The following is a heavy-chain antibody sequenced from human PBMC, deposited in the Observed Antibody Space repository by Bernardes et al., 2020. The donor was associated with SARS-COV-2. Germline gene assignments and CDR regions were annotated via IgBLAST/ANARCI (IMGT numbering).Heavy chain of an antibody. Sequence: ASVKVSCMASGYTFTSHGISWVRQAPGQGLEWMGWISAYNGNTNYAQKFQGRVTMTRDTSTNTVYMELRSLRSDDTAVYYCSREQPSLYSSSSWDYYYGMDVWGQGTTVTVSS. J-gene: IGHJ6*02. CDR3: SREQPSLYSSSSWDYYYGMDV. CDR1: GYTFTSHG. V-gene: IGHV1-18*01. D-gene: IGHD6-6*01. CDR2: ISAYNGNT.